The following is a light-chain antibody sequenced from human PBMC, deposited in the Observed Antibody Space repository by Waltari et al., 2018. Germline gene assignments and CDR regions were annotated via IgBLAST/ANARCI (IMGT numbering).Light chain of an antibody. CDR3: LQYNDWPPLFT. CDR2: GPT. V-gene: IGKV3-15*01. J-gene: IGKJ3*01. Sequence: EIEMTQSPAIMSVSPGERVTLSCRASQKISNNFAWYQQKPGQAPSLRSYGPTTRARGIPGMFRGSGSGTESTLTIDGLQSEDFAVYYCLQYNDWPPLFTFGPGTKVEIK. CDR1: QKISNN.